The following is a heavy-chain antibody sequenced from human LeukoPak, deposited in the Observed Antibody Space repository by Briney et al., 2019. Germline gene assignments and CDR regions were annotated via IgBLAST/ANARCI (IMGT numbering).Heavy chain of an antibody. J-gene: IGHJ6*03. D-gene: IGHD5-18*01. CDR1: GFTFSSYS. CDR2: ISTSSSYI. Sequence: PGGSLRLSCAASGFTFSSYSMNWVRQAPGKGLEWVSSISTSSSYIYYADSVKGRFTISRDNAKNSLYLQMNSLRAEDTAVYYCARDGLYCYGYLRYYYYMDVWGKGTTVTVSS. CDR3: ARDGLYCYGYLRYYYYMDV. V-gene: IGHV3-21*01.